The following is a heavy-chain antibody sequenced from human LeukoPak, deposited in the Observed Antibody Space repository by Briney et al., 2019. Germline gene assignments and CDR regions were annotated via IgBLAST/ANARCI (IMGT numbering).Heavy chain of an antibody. CDR2: IYYSRST. Sequence: SETLSLTCTVSGGSISSSSYYWGWIRQPPGKGLEWIGSIYYSRSTYYNPSLKSRVTISVDTSKNQLSLKLSSVTAADTAVYYCARPSYCGGDCYTDYWGQGTLVTVSS. D-gene: IGHD2-21*02. V-gene: IGHV4-39*01. J-gene: IGHJ4*02. CDR3: ARPSYCGGDCYTDY. CDR1: GGSISSSSYY.